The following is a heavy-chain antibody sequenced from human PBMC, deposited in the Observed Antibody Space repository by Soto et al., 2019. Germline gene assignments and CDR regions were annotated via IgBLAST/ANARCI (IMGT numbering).Heavy chain of an antibody. V-gene: IGHV1-69*02. Sequence: SVKVSCKASGYTFTSYTISWVRQAPGQGLEWMGRIIPILGIANYAQKFQGRVTITADKSTSTAYMELSSLRSEDTAVYYCARAVGGSSWYFDYWGQGTLVTVSS. J-gene: IGHJ4*02. D-gene: IGHD6-13*01. CDR3: ARAVGGSSWYFDY. CDR2: IIPILGIA. CDR1: GYTFTSYT.